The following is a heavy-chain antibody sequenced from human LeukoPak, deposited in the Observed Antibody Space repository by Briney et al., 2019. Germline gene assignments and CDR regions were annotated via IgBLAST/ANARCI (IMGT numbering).Heavy chain of an antibody. J-gene: IGHJ4*02. D-gene: IGHD4-17*01. CDR1: GFTFSSYW. CDR2: IKQDGSEK. V-gene: IGHV3-7*03. Sequence: PGRSLRLSCAASGFTFSSYWMSSVRQAPGKWLEWVANIKQDGSEKYYVDSVKGRFTISRDNAKNSLYLQMNSLRAEDTAVYYCARDAVHDYGDYSDYWGQGTLVTVSS. CDR3: ARDAVHDYGDYSDY.